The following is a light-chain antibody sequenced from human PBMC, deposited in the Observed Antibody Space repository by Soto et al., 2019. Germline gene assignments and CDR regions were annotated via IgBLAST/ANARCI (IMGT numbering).Light chain of an antibody. V-gene: IGKV1-16*01. CDR1: QGISNY. CDR3: QQYHSYWT. Sequence: DIKMTQSPSSLSASVGDRVTITCRASQGISNYLAWYQQKPGKVPKLLIYAASSLESGVPQRFSGSGSGTEFTLTISSLQTDDFSTYYCQQYHSYWTFGQGTKVDIK. CDR2: AAS. J-gene: IGKJ1*01.